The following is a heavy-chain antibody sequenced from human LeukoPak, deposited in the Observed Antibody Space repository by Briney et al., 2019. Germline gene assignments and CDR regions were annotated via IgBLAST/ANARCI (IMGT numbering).Heavy chain of an antibody. V-gene: IGHV3-23*01. CDR2: ISGSGGST. CDR3: ANSYYYGSGSYSPDY. D-gene: IGHD3-10*01. Sequence: GGSLRLSCAASGFTFSGYAMSWVRQAPGKGLEWVSAISGSGGSTYYADSVKGRFTISRDNSKNTLYLQMNSLRAEDTAVYYCANSYYYGSGSYSPDYWGQGTLVTVSS. J-gene: IGHJ4*02. CDR1: GFTFSGYA.